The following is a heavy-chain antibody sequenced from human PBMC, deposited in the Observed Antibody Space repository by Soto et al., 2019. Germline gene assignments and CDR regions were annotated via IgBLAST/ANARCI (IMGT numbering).Heavy chain of an antibody. J-gene: IGHJ5*02. CDR1: GGSISSGDYY. Sequence: PSETLSLTCTVSGGSISSGDYYWSWIRQPPGKGLEWIGYIYYSGSTYYNPSLKSRVTISVDTSKNQFSLKLSSVTAADTAVYYCDRAPSILPWFDPWGQGTLVTVSS. V-gene: IGHV4-30-4*01. CDR3: DRAPSILPWFDP. CDR2: IYYSGST. D-gene: IGHD2-21*01.